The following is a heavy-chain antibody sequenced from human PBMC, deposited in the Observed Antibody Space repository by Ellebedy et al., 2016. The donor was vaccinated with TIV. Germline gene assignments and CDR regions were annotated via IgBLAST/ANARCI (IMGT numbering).Heavy chain of an antibody. CDR2: ISSSSSYI. D-gene: IGHD3-16*02. J-gene: IGHJ4*02. V-gene: IGHV3-21*01. Sequence: GESLKISXAASGFTFSSYSMNWVRQAPGKGLEWVSSISSSSSYIYYADSVKGRFTISRDNAKNSLYLQMNSLRAEDTAVYYCAREDTFGGVIVIFDYWGQGTLVTVSS. CDR3: AREDTFGGVIVIFDY. CDR1: GFTFSSYS.